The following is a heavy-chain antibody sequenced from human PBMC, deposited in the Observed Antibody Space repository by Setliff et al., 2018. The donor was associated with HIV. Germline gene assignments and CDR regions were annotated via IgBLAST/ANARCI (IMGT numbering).Heavy chain of an antibody. CDR3: ARMVRRGIANSYYFDY. Sequence: GGSLRLSCAASGFSFSFYGMHWVRQAPGKGLEWVAIISYDETTKLYADSVKGRFTISRDNAKNSLYLQMNSLRAEDTALYYCARMVRRGIANSYYFDYWGQGTLVTVSS. V-gene: IGHV3-33*05. J-gene: IGHJ4*02. CDR1: GFSFSFYG. D-gene: IGHD6-13*01. CDR2: ISYDETTK.